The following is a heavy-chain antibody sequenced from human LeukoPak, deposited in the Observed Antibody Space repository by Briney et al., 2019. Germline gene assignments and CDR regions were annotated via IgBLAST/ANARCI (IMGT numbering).Heavy chain of an antibody. J-gene: IGHJ3*02. Sequence: SETLSLTCTVSGGSVSSYYWSWIRRPPGRGLEWIAYLSHSGSSDSNPSLASRVTTLVDTSKNQFSLKLTSVTAADTAVYYCARARYANAWYAFDIWGHGTMVTVSS. CDR1: GGSVSSYY. CDR3: ARARYANAWYAFDI. CDR2: LSHSGSS. V-gene: IGHV4-59*02. D-gene: IGHD2-2*01.